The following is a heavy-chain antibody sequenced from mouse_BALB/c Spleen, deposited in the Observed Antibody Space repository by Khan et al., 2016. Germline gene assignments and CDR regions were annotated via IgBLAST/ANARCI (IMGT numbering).Heavy chain of an antibody. Sequence: EVQLQQSGAELVKPGASVKLSCTASGFNIRDTYVHWVKQRPEQGLEWIGRIDPANGNSKYDPKFQGKATITADTSSNTAYLQIRSLTSEDTAAYYGATDGYYNQWGQGTTLTVSS. V-gene: IGHV14-3*02. CDR3: ATDGYYNQ. CDR2: IDPANGNS. CDR1: GFNIRDTY. J-gene: IGHJ2*01. D-gene: IGHD2-3*01.